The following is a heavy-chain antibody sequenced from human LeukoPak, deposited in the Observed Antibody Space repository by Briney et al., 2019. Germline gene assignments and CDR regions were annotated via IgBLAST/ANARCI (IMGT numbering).Heavy chain of an antibody. Sequence: GGSLRLSCAASQFTFSNYAMSWVRQAPGKGLEWVSAISGSGNTTYFGDSVTGRFTISRDNPKNTVYLQMNSLSAEDTAVYYCAKGPAPYCSGGSCYSPHWYFDLWGRGTLVTISS. CDR1: QFTFSNYA. D-gene: IGHD2-15*01. V-gene: IGHV3-23*01. CDR3: AKGPAPYCSGGSCYSPHWYFDL. CDR2: ISGSGNTT. J-gene: IGHJ2*01.